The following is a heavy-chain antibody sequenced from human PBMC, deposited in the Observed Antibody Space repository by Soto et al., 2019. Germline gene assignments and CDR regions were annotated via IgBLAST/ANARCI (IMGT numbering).Heavy chain of an antibody. J-gene: IGHJ3*02. Sequence: GGSLRLSCAASGFTFSSYGMHWVRQAPGKGLEWVAVIWYDGSNKYYADSVKGRLTISRDNSKNTLYLQMNSLRAEDTAVYYCARSGYSYDIDAFDIWGQGPMVTV. CDR3: ARSGYSYDIDAFDI. D-gene: IGHD5-18*01. CDR2: IWYDGSNK. V-gene: IGHV3-33*01. CDR1: GFTFSSYG.